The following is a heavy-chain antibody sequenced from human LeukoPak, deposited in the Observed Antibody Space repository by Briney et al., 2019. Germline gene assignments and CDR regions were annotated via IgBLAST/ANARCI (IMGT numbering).Heavy chain of an antibody. Sequence: GGSLRLSCAASGFTFSNYGMHWVRQAPGKGLEWVALISFDESQKYYADSVKGRFTISRDNSKSTVYLQMNSLRVEDAAVYYCSKDLTSDFGGDLDPWGQGTLVTVSS. CDR1: GFTFSNYG. J-gene: IGHJ5*02. CDR2: ISFDESQK. D-gene: IGHD3-10*01. V-gene: IGHV3-30*02. CDR3: SKDLTSDFGGDLDP.